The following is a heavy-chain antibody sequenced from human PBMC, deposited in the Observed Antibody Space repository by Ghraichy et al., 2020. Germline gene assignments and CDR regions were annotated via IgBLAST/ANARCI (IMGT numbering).Heavy chain of an antibody. J-gene: IGHJ4*02. V-gene: IGHV3-23*01. CDR1: GFTFSSYA. CDR3: AKEAHSSSYYFYW. D-gene: IGHD6-19*01. CDR2: LTGNGLAP. Sequence: GGSLRLSCAASGFTFSSYAMSWVRQAPGKGLEWVSALTGNGLAPSHADSVKGRFTISRDNSKNTLYLQMNSLRAEDTAIYYCAKEAHSSSYYFYWWGQGIRVTVSS.